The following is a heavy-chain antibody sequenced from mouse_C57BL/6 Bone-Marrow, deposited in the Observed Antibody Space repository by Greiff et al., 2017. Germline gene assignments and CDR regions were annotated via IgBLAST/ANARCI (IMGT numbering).Heavy chain of an antibody. CDR1: GYTFTSYW. CDR3: ARRDGNYHRYYAMDY. V-gene: IGHV1-52*01. Sequence: QVQLQQPGAELVRPGSSVKLSCKASGYTFTSYWMHWVKQRPIQGLEWIGNIDPSDSETHYNQKFKDKATLTVDKSSSTAYMQLSSLTSEDSAVYYCARRDGNYHRYYAMDYWGQGTSVTVSS. CDR2: IDPSDSET. J-gene: IGHJ4*01. D-gene: IGHD2-1*01.